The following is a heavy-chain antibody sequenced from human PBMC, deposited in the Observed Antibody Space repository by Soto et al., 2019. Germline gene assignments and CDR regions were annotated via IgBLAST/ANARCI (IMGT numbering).Heavy chain of an antibody. V-gene: IGHV5-51*01. CDR1: GYSFTTYW. CDR2: IYPGDSDT. Sequence: PGESLKISCEGSGYSFTTYWIGWVRQMPGKGLEWMGIIYPGDSDTKYSPSFEGQVTISADKSFRTAYLQWSSLKASDTAIYYCARATQAFYFYYWGQGTLVTVSS. CDR3: ARATQAFYFYY. D-gene: IGHD1-1*01. J-gene: IGHJ4*02.